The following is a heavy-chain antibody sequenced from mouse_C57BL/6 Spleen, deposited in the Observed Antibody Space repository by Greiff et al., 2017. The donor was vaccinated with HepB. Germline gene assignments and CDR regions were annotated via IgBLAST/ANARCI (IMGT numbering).Heavy chain of an antibody. CDR2: IDPSDSYT. CDR1: GYTFTSYW. Sequence: QVQLQQPGAELVKPGASVKLSCKASGYTFTSYWMQWVKQRPGQGLEWIGEIDPSDSYTNYNQKFKGKATLTVDTSSSTAYMQLSSLTSEDSAVYYCARGQQEATLAMDYWGQGTSVTVSS. D-gene: IGHD3-2*02. V-gene: IGHV1-50*01. J-gene: IGHJ4*01. CDR3: ARGQQEATLAMDY.